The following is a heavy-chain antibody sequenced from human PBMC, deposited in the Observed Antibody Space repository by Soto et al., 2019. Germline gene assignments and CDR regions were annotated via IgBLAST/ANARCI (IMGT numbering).Heavy chain of an antibody. D-gene: IGHD3-22*01. CDR1: GGTFSSYA. CDR2: IIPIFGTA. V-gene: IGHV1-69*06. CDR3: ARAPYDSSGYYHVPDNWFDP. J-gene: IGHJ5*02. Sequence: QVQLVQSGAEVKKPGSSVKVSCKASGGTFSSYAISWVRQAPGQGLEWMGGIIPIFGTANYAQKFQGRVTITADKSTSTAYRELSRRGSEDTAVYYCARAPYDSSGYYHVPDNWFDPWGQGTLVTVSS.